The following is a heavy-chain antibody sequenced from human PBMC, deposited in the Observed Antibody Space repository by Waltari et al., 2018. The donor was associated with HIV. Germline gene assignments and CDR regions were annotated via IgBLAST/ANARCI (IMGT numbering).Heavy chain of an antibody. J-gene: IGHJ4*02. CDR2: INPNSGGT. D-gene: IGHD6-13*01. V-gene: IGHV1-2*02. CDR1: GYTFTGYY. CDR3: ARSSTRSIGGDY. Sequence: QVQLVQSGAEVKKPGASVKVSCKASGYTFTGYYMHWVRQAPGQGLEWMGWINPNSGGTNDAQKFQGRVTMTRDTSISTAYMELSRLRSDDTAVYYCARSSTRSIGGDYWGQGTLVTVSS.